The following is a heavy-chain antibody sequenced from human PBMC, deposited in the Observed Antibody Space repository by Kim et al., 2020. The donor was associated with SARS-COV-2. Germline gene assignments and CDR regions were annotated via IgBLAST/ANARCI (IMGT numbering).Heavy chain of an antibody. CDR2: GST. J-gene: IGHJ4*02. D-gene: IGHD3-10*01. CDR3: ARESDGEDY. Sequence: GSTNYNPSLKSRVTISVDTSKNQFSLKLSSVTAADTAVYYCARESDGEDYWGQGTLVTVSS. V-gene: IGHV4-34*01.